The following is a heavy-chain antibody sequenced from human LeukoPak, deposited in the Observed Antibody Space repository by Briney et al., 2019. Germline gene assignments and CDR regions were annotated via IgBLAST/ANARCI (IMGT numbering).Heavy chain of an antibody. CDR3: ARAYSVATIKLDY. J-gene: IGHJ4*02. D-gene: IGHD5-24*01. V-gene: IGHV1-2*02. CDR2: INPNSGGT. Sequence: ASVKVSCTASGYTFTGYYMHWVRQAPGQGLEWMGWINPNSGGTNYAQKFQGRGTMTRDTSISTAYMELSRLRSDDTAVYYCARAYSVATIKLDYCGQGTLVTVSS. CDR1: GYTFTGYY.